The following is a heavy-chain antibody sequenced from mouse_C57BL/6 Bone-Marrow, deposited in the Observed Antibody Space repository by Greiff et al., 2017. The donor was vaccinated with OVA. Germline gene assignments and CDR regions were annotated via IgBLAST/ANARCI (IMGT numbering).Heavy chain of an antibody. CDR3: ARGRYGSPFAY. D-gene: IGHD1-1*01. Sequence: VHLVESGPGLVAPSQSLSITCTVSGFSLTSYGVDWVRQSPGKGLEWLGVIWGVGSTNYNSALKSRLSISKDNSKSQVFLKMNSLQTDDTAMYYCARGRYGSPFAYWGQGTLVTVSA. CDR2: IWGVGST. J-gene: IGHJ3*01. CDR1: GFSLTSYG. V-gene: IGHV2-6*01.